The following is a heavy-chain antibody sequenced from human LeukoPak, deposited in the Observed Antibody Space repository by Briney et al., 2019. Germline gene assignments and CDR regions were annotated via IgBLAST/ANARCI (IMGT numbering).Heavy chain of an antibody. V-gene: IGHV1-2*02. CDR3: ARDVGELRADY. J-gene: IGHJ4*02. CDR1: GYTFTGYY. D-gene: IGHD1-26*01. Sequence: ASVKVSCKASGYTFTGYYMHWVRQAPGDGLEWMGWINSNSGGTNYAQKFQGRVTLTRDTSVSTTYMEVSRLRSDDTAVYYCARDVGELRADYWGQGTLVTVSS. CDR2: INSNSGGT.